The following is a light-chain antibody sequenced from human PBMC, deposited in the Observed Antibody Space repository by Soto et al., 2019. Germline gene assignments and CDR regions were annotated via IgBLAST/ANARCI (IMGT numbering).Light chain of an antibody. CDR3: QHYNSYSEA. Sequence: DIQITQSPSSLSASVGDRVTITCRASQSISSYLNWYQQKPGKAPKLLIYKASTLKSGVPSRFRGSGSGTECTLTISRLQPDDFETYYCQHYNSYSEAFGQGTKVDIK. V-gene: IGKV1-5*03. CDR1: QSISSY. J-gene: IGKJ1*01. CDR2: KAS.